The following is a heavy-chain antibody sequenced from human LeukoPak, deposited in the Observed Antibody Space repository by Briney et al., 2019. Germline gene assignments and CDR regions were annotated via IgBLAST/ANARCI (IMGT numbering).Heavy chain of an antibody. J-gene: IGHJ4*02. CDR2: NYYSGTT. V-gene: IGHV4-39*07. Sequence: WGTLSLTCSVAGGSIGSNSLNWVWLRQPPGKGLEWVVTNYYSGTTYYSPSLKSRIIISVDTCKKQFSLKLRPVTAADTAVYYFAIVGVMTTDIYLGGQGTRVPVSS. D-gene: IGHD3-22*01. CDR1: GGSIGSNSLN. CDR3: AIVGVMTTDIYL.